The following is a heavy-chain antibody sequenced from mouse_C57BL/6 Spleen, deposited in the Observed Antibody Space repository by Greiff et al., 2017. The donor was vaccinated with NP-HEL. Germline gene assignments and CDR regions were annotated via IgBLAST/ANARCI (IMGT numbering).Heavy chain of an antibody. Sequence: VQLQQPGAELVRPGSSVKLSCKASGYTFTSYWMHWVKQRPIPGLEWIGNIDPSDSETHYNQKFKDKATLTVDKSSSTAYMQLSSLTSEDSAVYYCARFDSSVYLAWFAYWGQGTLVTVSA. J-gene: IGHJ3*01. CDR2: IDPSDSET. D-gene: IGHD3-2*02. CDR3: ARFDSSVYLAWFAY. V-gene: IGHV1-52*01. CDR1: GYTFTSYW.